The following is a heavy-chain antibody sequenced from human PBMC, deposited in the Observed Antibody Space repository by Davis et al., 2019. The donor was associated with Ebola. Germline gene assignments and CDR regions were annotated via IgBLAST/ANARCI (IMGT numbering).Heavy chain of an antibody. Sequence: GSLRLSCTVSGGSISSSSYYWGWIRQPPGKGLEWIGSMYYRGSTYYNPSLKSRVTISVDTSKNQFSLKLSSVTAADTAVYYCARLKGYCSGGSCYSGGYGMDVWGQGTTVTVSS. J-gene: IGHJ6*02. V-gene: IGHV4-39*01. D-gene: IGHD2-15*01. CDR3: ARLKGYCSGGSCYSGGYGMDV. CDR1: GGSISSSSYY. CDR2: MYYRGST.